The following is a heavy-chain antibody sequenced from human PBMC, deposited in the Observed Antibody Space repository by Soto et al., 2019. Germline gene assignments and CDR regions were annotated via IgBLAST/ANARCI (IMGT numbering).Heavy chain of an antibody. V-gene: IGHV4-39*01. J-gene: IGHJ5*02. D-gene: IGHD5-12*01. Sequence: QLQLQGSGAGLVKPSETLALTCTLSGGPITTGHFYWGWIRQPPGKGLEWIANRYPTGPTYYNPSLKSRVTISVDTSSNQFSLRLTSVTAADTALYYCVGLGYSAARVTWFDLWGQGTLVAVSS. CDR1: GGPITTGHFY. CDR3: VGLGYSAARVTWFDL. CDR2: RYPTGPT.